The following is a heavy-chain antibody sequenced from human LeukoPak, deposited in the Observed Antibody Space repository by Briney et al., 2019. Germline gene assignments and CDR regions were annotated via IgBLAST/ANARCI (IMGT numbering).Heavy chain of an antibody. Sequence: GGSLRLSCAASGFTFSGYWMHWVRQAPGKGLVWVSRINSDGSSTDYADPVKGRFTISRDNAKNTLYLQMNSLRAEDTAVYYCAREAYDILTGYPLGYWGQGTLVTVSS. V-gene: IGHV3-74*01. D-gene: IGHD3-9*01. CDR2: INSDGSST. CDR1: GFTFSGYW. J-gene: IGHJ4*02. CDR3: AREAYDILTGYPLGY.